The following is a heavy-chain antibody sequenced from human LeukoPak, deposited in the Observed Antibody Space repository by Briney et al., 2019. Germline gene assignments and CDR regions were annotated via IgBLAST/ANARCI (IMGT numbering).Heavy chain of an antibody. J-gene: IGHJ4*02. CDR3: ARTAVGSLDY. D-gene: IGHD6-19*01. V-gene: IGHV4-59*01. CDR1: GGSISSYY. Sequence: SETLSLTCTVSGGSISSYYWTWIRQPPEKGLELIGNIYYSGSTNYNPSLKSRVTISVDTSKNQFSLKLSSVTAADTAVYYCARTAVGSLDYWGQGTLVTVSS. CDR2: IYYSGST.